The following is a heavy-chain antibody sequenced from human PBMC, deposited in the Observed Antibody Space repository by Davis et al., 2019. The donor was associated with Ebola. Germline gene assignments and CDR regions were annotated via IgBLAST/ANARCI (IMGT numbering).Heavy chain of an antibody. J-gene: IGHJ4*02. CDR3: ARVYYDFWSGYYTHFDY. V-gene: IGHV1-69*13. D-gene: IGHD3-3*01. CDR2: IIPIFGTA. Sequence: SVKVSCKASGYTFTGYYMHWVRQAPGQGLEWMGGIIPIFGTANYAQTFQGRVTITADESTSTAYMELRSLRSDDTAVYYCARVYYDFWSGYYTHFDYWGQGTLVTVSS. CDR1: GYTFTGYY.